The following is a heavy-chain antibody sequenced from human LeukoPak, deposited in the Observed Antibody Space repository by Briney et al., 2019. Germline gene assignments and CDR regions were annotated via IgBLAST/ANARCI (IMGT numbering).Heavy chain of an antibody. CDR3: ARGDGYNGDFDY. V-gene: IGHV4-31*03. CDR1: GSSISSGGYY. CDR2: IYYSGST. D-gene: IGHD5-24*01. J-gene: IGHJ4*02. Sequence: SQTLSLTCTVSGSSISSGGYYWSWIRQHPGKGLEWIGYIYYSGSTYYNPSLESRVTISVDTSKNQFSLKLSSVTAADTAVYYCARGDGYNGDFDYWGQGTLVTVSS.